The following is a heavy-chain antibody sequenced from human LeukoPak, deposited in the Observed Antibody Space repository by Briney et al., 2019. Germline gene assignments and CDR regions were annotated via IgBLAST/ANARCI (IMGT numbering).Heavy chain of an antibody. CDR1: GFTFSSYS. D-gene: IGHD3-3*01. Sequence: GGSLRLSCAASGFTFSSYSMTWVRQAPGKGLEWVSSISSSSSYICYADSVKGRFTISRDNAKNSLYLQMNSLRAEDTAVYYCARRSTIFGVVKIKYYFDYWGQGTLVTVSS. CDR3: ARRSTIFGVVKIKYYFDY. J-gene: IGHJ4*02. V-gene: IGHV3-21*01. CDR2: ISSSSSYI.